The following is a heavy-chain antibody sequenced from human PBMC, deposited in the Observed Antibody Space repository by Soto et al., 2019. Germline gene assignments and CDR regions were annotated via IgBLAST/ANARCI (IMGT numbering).Heavy chain of an antibody. CDR3: ARDSGGTPYKWFDR. Sequence: KTSETLSLTGTVCGDSISSGCHFWTWIRQHPGKGLEWIGYIYHSGTTYYNPSLKSQVTISIETSQNQFSLKLSSVTAAGTAVYYCARDSGGTPYKWFDRWGRRTLVAVCS. D-gene: IGHD3-16*01. J-gene: IGHJ5*02. CDR2: IYHSGTT. V-gene: IGHV4-31*01. CDR1: GDSISSGCHF.